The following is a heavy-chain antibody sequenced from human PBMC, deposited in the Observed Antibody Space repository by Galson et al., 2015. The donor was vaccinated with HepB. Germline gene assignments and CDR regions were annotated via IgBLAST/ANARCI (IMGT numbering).Heavy chain of an antibody. Sequence: QSGAEMKKPGESLRISCKGSGYSFTSYWISWVRQMPGKGLEWMGRIDPSDSYTNYSPSFQGHVTISADKSISTAYLQWSSLKASDTAMYYCARPGYYDPQGGAFDIWGQGTMVTVSS. D-gene: IGHD3-22*01. CDR1: GYSFTSYW. CDR2: IDPSDSYT. V-gene: IGHV5-10-1*01. CDR3: ARPGYYDPQGGAFDI. J-gene: IGHJ3*02.